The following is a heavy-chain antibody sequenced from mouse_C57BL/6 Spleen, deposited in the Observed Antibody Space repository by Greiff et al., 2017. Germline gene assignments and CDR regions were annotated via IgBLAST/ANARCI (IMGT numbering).Heavy chain of an antibody. D-gene: IGHD2-14*01. J-gene: IGHJ4*01. CDR1: GYAFSSSW. CDR3: ARRGVRDAMDY. Sequence: QVQLQQSGPELVKPGASVKISCKASGYAFSSSWMNWVKQRPGKGLEWIGRIYPGDGDTNYNGKFKGKATLTADQSSSTAYMQLSSLTSEDSAVYFCARRGVRDAMDYWGQGTSVTVSS. CDR2: IYPGDGDT. V-gene: IGHV1-82*01.